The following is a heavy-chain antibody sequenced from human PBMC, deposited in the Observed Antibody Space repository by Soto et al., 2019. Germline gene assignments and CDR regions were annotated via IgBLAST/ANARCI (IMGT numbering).Heavy chain of an antibody. CDR1: GYSFSTYY. V-gene: IGHV1-46*01. J-gene: IGHJ4*02. CDR2: INPSGGST. D-gene: IGHD4-4*01. Sequence: SVKLSCEACGYSFSTYYMHWVRQAPGQGYEWMGIINPSGGSTTYAQKFQGRVTMTRDTSTTTVYMELSSLRSEDTAVYYCARYDYNRYYFDYWGQGTLVTVSS. CDR3: ARYDYNRYYFDY.